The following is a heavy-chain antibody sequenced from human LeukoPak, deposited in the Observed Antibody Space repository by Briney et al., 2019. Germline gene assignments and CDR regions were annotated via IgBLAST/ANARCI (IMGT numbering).Heavy chain of an antibody. CDR1: GGSISSYY. V-gene: IGHV4-59*01. CDR2: IYYSGST. D-gene: IGHD6-6*01. Sequence: SETLSLTRTVSGGSISSYYWSWIRQPPGKGLEWIGYIYYSGSTNYNPSLKSRVTISVDTSKNQFSLKLSSVTAADTAVYYCARVSGYSSSSPYYGMDVWGQGTTVTVSS. J-gene: IGHJ6*02. CDR3: ARVSGYSSSSPYYGMDV.